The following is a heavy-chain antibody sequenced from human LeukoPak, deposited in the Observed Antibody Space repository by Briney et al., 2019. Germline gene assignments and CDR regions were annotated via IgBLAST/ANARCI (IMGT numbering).Heavy chain of an antibody. CDR1: GFTFSSYA. D-gene: IGHD6-19*01. CDR2: ISGSGGST. CDR3: AKDLQYSSGWYEGYFDY. V-gene: IGHV3-23*01. J-gene: IGHJ4*02. Sequence: GGSLRLSCAASGFTFSSYAMSWVRQAPGKGLEWVSAISGSGGSTYYADSVKGRFTISRDNSKNTLYLQMSSLRAEDTAVYYCAKDLQYSSGWYEGYFDYWGQGTLVTVSS.